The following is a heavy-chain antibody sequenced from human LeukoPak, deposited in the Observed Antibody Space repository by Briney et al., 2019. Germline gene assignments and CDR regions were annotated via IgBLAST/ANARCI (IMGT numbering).Heavy chain of an antibody. J-gene: IGHJ4*02. CDR3: ARYYSGWYYFDY. CDR1: GGTFSSYA. CDR2: IIPIFGAA. V-gene: IGHV1-69*13. D-gene: IGHD6-19*01. Sequence: ASVKVSCKASGGTFSSYAISWVRQAPGQGLEWMGGIIPIFGAANYAQKSQGRVTITADESTSTAYMELSSLRSEDTAVYYCARYYSGWYYFDYWGQGTLVTVSS.